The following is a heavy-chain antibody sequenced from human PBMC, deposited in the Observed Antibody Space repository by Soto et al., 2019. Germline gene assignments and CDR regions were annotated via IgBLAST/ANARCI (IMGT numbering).Heavy chain of an antibody. CDR1: GGSFSGYY. CDR3: ARGRGYSYGFEYYYYYMDV. V-gene: IGHV4-34*01. J-gene: IGHJ6*03. CDR2: INHSGST. Sequence: QVQLQQWGAGLLKPSETLSLTCAVYGGSFSGYYWSWIRQPPGKGLEWIGEINHSGSTNYNPSLKIRVTISVDTSKNQFSLKLGSVTAADTAVYYCARGRGYSYGFEYYYYYMDVWGKGTTVTVSS. D-gene: IGHD5-18*01.